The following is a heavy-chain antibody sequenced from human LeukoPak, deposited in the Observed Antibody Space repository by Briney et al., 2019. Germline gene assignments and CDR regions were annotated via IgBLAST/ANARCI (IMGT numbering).Heavy chain of an antibody. CDR3: ARGGIAELLDY. D-gene: IGHD6-13*01. CDR1: GFTFSSYA. J-gene: IGHJ4*02. Sequence: PGGSLRLSCAASGFTFSSYAMHWVRQAPGKGLEWVAVISYDGSNKYYADSVKGRFTISRDNAKNSLYLQMNSLRAEDTAVYYCARGGIAELLDYWGQGTLVTVSS. CDR2: ISYDGSNK. V-gene: IGHV3-30-3*01.